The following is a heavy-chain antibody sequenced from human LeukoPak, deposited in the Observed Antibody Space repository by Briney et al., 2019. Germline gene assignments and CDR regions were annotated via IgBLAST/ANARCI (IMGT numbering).Heavy chain of an antibody. D-gene: IGHD3-3*01. CDR3: ARDSIITIFGVVIRLDY. CDR1: GFTFSSYS. CDR2: ISSSSSYI. J-gene: IGHJ4*02. Sequence: NTGGSLRLSCAPSGFTFSSYSMNWVRQAPGKGLEWVSSISSSSSYIYYADSVKGRFSISRDNAKNSLYLQMNSLRAEDTAVYYCARDSIITIFGVVIRLDYWGQGTLVTVSS. V-gene: IGHV3-21*01.